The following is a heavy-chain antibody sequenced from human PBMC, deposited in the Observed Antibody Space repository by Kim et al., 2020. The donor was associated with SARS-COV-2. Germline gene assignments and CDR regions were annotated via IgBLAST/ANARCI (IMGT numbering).Heavy chain of an antibody. CDR1: GYSFTNYW. CDR2: IYSGDSDT. J-gene: IGHJ4*02. CDR3: ARRVRYDSGSRSWYYFDS. V-gene: IGHV5-51*01. D-gene: IGHD3-22*01. Sequence: GESLKISCRGSGYSFTNYWIGWVRQMPGKGLEWMGIIYSGDSDTRYSPSFQGQVTFSADKSISTAYLQWSSLRASDTAMYYCARRVRYDSGSRSWYYFDSWGQGTLVTVSS.